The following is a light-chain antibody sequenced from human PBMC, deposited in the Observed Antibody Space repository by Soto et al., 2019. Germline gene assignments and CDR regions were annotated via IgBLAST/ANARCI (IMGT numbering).Light chain of an antibody. CDR2: EVS. V-gene: IGLV2-8*01. CDR3: SSYAGSNNLV. CDR1: SSDVGGYNY. J-gene: IGLJ2*01. Sequence: QSALTQPPSASGSPGQSVTISCTATSSDVGGYNYVSWYQQHPGKAPKLMIYEVSKRPSGVPDRFSGSKSGNTASLTVSGLQSEDEADDYCSSYAGSNNLVFGGGTQLTVL.